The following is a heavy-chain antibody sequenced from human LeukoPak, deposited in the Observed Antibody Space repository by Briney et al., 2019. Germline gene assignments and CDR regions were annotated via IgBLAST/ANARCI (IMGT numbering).Heavy chain of an antibody. D-gene: IGHD2-15*01. CDR2: ISYDGSNK. V-gene: IGHV3-30-3*01. Sequence: GGSLRLSCAASGFTFSSYAMHWVRQAPGKGLEWVAVISYDGSNKYYADSVKGRFTISRDNAKNTVYLQMGSLRAEDTALYYCVRSLYRSRTDDWGQGTLVTVSS. CDR3: VRSLYRSRTDD. J-gene: IGHJ4*02. CDR1: GFTFSSYA.